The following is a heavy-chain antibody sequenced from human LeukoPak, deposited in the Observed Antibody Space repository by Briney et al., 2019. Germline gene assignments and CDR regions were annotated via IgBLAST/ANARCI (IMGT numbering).Heavy chain of an antibody. D-gene: IGHD3-3*01. V-gene: IGHV3-7*01. CDR2: IKQDGSEK. CDR1: GFTFSSYW. Sequence: PGGSLRLSCAASGFTFSSYWMSWVRQAPGKGLEWVANIKQDGSEKYYVDSVKGRFTISRDNAKNSLYLQINSLRAEATAVYYCASMNTIFAAFDIWGPGKMVTASS. CDR3: ASMNTIFAAFDI. J-gene: IGHJ3*02.